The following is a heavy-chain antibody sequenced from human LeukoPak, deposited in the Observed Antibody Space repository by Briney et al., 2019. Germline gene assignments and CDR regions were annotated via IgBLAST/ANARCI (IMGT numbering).Heavy chain of an antibody. J-gene: IGHJ4*02. V-gene: IGHV4-59*01. Sequence: SETLSLTCTVSGGSISSYYWSWIRQPPGKGLEWIGDIYYSGSTNYNPSLKSRVTISVDTSKNQFSLKLSSVTAADTAVYYCARAPRGYGSGSPNYFDYWGQGTLVTVSS. CDR1: GGSISSYY. CDR2: IYYSGST. CDR3: ARAPRGYGSGSPNYFDY. D-gene: IGHD3-10*01.